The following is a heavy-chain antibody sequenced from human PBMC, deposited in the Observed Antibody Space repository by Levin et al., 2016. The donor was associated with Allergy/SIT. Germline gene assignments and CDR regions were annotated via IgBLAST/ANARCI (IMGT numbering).Heavy chain of an antibody. J-gene: IGHJ6*03. CDR3: ARNKEYFGSSSGYSYYLDV. Sequence: SETLSLTCTISGDSISSSTYYWGWIRQPPGKGLEWIASIHNSGSTYYNPSLKSRVTISGDTSKMQLSLKLRSVTAADTAVYYCARNKEYFGSSSGYSYYLDVWGKGTTVTVSS. D-gene: IGHD6-6*01. V-gene: IGHV4-39*01. CDR1: GDSISSSTYY. CDR2: IHNSGST.